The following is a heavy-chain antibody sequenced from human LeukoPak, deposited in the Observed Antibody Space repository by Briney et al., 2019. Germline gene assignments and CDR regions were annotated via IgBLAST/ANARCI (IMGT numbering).Heavy chain of an antibody. D-gene: IGHD7-27*01. J-gene: IGHJ6*02. Sequence: GGSLRLSCVASGFSFSDSWRSWVRQAPGKGLEWVADIKKDGSVKAYVDSVKGRFTISRDNAKNSLYLQMDSLRAEDTAVYYCATYTNWVAGDVWGQGTTVSVSS. CDR2: IKKDGSVK. CDR3: ATYTNWVAGDV. CDR1: GFSFSDSW. V-gene: IGHV3-7*01.